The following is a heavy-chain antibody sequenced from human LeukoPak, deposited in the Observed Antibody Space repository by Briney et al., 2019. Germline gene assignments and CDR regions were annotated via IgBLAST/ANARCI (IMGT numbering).Heavy chain of an antibody. D-gene: IGHD5-24*01. J-gene: IGHJ5*02. CDR2: ISDSGGSI. V-gene: IGHV3-23*01. CDR1: GFTFNNYA. Sequence: PGGSLRVSCAASGFTFNNYALSWVRQAPGKGLEWVSAISDSGGSIYYADSVKGRFTISRDNSQNTLYLQMNSLRAEDTAVYYCAKGDGYNYDNWFDPWGQGTLVTVSS. CDR3: AKGDGYNYDNWFDP.